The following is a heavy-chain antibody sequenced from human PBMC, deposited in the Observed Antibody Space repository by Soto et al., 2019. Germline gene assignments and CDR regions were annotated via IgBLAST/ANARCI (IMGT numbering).Heavy chain of an antibody. CDR1: GFTFNTYA. V-gene: IGHV3-23*05. J-gene: IGHJ4*02. Sequence: GGSLRLSCAASGFTFNTYAMSWVRQAPGKGLEWVSAIGSDGTAIQYADSVKGRFTISKDNSKDTLYLQMNSLRAEDTAVYYCAKPGLTVAGTRYFDRWGQGTLVTVS. CDR3: AKPGLTVAGTRYFDR. D-gene: IGHD6-19*01. CDR2: IGSDGTAI.